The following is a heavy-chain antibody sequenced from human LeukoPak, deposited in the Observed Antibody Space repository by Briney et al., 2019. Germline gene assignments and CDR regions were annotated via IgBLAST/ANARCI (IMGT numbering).Heavy chain of an antibody. V-gene: IGHV4-59*08. D-gene: IGHD7-27*01. CDR1: GGSISSYY. J-gene: IGHJ2*01. Sequence: SETLSLTCTVSGGSISSYYWSWIRQPPGKGLEWIGYIYYSGSTNYNPSLKSRVTISVDTSKNQFSLKLSSVTAADTAFYYCARQPGDPRYFDLWGRGTLVTVSS. CDR3: ARQPGDPRYFDL. CDR2: IYYSGST.